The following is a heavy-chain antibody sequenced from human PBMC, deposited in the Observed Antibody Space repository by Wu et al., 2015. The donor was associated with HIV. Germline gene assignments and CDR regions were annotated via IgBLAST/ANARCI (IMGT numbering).Heavy chain of an antibody. D-gene: IGHD4-17*01. Sequence: QVQLVQSGAEVKKPGASVRVSCKASGYTFTNYDINWVRQASGHGLEWMGWVNPNSGHTGYAQKFQGRVTMTRDASRSTVYMELSSLRSEDTAVYYCARSDYGDFDYWGQGTLVTVSA. V-gene: IGHV1-8*01. J-gene: IGHJ4*02. CDR1: GYTFTNYD. CDR3: ARSDYGDFDY. CDR2: VNPNSGHT.